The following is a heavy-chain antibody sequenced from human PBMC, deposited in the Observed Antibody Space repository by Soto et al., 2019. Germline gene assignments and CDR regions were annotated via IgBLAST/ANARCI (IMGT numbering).Heavy chain of an antibody. J-gene: IGHJ4*02. CDR3: ARGGNTVTTFDY. V-gene: IGHV4-30-2*01. CDR1: GGSISSGGYS. CDR2: TYHSGST. Sequence: QLQLQESGSGLVKPSQTLSLTCAVSGGSISSGGYSWSWIRQPPGKGLEWIGYTYHSGSTYYNPSLKRRFTISVDRSKNQFSLKLSSVTAAYMAVSYWARGGNTVTTFDYWGQGTLVTVSS. D-gene: IGHD4-17*01.